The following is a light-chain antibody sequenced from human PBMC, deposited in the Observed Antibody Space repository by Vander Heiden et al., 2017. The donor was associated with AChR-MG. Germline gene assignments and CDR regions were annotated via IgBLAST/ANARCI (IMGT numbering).Light chain of an antibody. V-gene: IGLV2-14*01. CDR2: DVS. J-gene: IGLJ1*01. CDR3: NSYTTSFTYV. CDR1: SSDVGGYNY. Sequence: QSALTQPASVSGSPGQSITISCTGTSSDVGGYNYVSWYQQHTGKAPKLMIYDVSNRPSGVSNRFSGSKSGNTASLTISGLQAEDEADYYCNSYTTSFTYVFGTGTKVTVL.